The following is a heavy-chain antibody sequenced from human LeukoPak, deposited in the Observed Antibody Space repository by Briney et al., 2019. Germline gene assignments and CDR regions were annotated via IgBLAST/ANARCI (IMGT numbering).Heavy chain of an antibody. V-gene: IGHV4-34*01. CDR1: GGSFSGYY. J-gene: IGHJ4*02. CDR2: INHRGTT. D-gene: IGHD6-13*01. CDR3: ARGYSRFDY. Sequence: SETLSLTCAVYGGSFSGYYWSWIRQPPGKGLEWIGEINHRGTTNYNPSLKSRVTISVDTSKNQFSLKLNSVTAADTAVYYCARGYSRFDYWGQGTLVTVSS.